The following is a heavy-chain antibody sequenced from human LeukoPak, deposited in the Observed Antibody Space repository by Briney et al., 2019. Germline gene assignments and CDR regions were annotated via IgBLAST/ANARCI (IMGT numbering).Heavy chain of an antibody. V-gene: IGHV5-51*01. CDR1: GYSFTSYW. CDR2: IYPCDSDT. D-gene: IGHD5-12*01. Sequence: GESLKISCKGSGYSFTSYWIGWVRQMPGKGLEWMGIIYPCDSDTRYSPSFQGQVTISADKSISTAYLQWSSLKASDTAMYYCATQNRYSGYDQDGAYYFDYWGQGTLVTVSS. J-gene: IGHJ4*02. CDR3: ATQNRYSGYDQDGAYYFDY.